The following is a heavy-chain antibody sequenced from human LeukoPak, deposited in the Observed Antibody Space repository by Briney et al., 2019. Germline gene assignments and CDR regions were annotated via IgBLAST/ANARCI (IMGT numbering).Heavy chain of an antibody. Sequence: GGSLRFSCAASGFTFDDHFMDWVRRAPGKGLEWIGRVRNSPRGFGTEYAASVKGRFTISRDDSKNSVYLQINNLKVDDTAVYYCARARIPSGGRDEDYWGQGTLVTVSS. CDR1: GFTFDDHF. D-gene: IGHD6-13*01. V-gene: IGHV3-72*01. J-gene: IGHJ4*02. CDR2: VRNSPRGFGT. CDR3: ARARIPSGGRDEDY.